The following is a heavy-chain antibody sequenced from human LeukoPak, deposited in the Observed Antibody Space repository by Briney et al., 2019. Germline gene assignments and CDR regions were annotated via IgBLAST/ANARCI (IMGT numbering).Heavy chain of an antibody. CDR3: ARGRDVDGYIHAPFDS. CDR2: SYSGGST. D-gene: IGHD5-24*01. V-gene: IGHV3-53*01. CDR1: GFILSRYY. Sequence: GRSLRLSCVASGFILSRYYMSWVRQTPGKGLEWVALSYSGGSTYYAASVKGRFTISRDNSKKMLFLQMNSLRADDTGVYYCARGRDVDGYIHAPFDSWGQGTLVTVSS. J-gene: IGHJ4*02.